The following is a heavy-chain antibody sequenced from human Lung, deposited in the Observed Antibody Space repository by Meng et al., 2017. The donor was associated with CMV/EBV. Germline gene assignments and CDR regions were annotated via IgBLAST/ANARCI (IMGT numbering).Heavy chain of an antibody. CDR1: GFTFSNYA. CDR3: GRSNHFDD. J-gene: IGHJ4*02. V-gene: IGHV3-23*01. Sequence: EVQLLESXXGLVQPXGSLSLPCAASGFTFSNYAMNWVRQAPGKGLEWVSTISQSGDATYYADSVQGRFTISRDNSMNTLFLQMNSLRADDTAVYYCGRSNHFDDWGQGTLVTVSS. CDR2: ISQSGDAT. D-gene: IGHD1-14*01.